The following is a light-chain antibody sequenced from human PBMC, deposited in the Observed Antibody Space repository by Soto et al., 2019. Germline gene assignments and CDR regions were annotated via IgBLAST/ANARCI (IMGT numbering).Light chain of an antibody. Sequence: DIQMTQSPSTLSASVGDRVTITCRASQSINSRLAWYQQKPGKAPNLLIYDASTLESGVPARFSGGDSGTEFTLTISSLQPDDFTTFYCHQYNSYPWTFGQGTKVEIK. J-gene: IGKJ1*01. CDR2: DAS. CDR3: HQYNSYPWT. V-gene: IGKV1-5*01. CDR1: QSINSR.